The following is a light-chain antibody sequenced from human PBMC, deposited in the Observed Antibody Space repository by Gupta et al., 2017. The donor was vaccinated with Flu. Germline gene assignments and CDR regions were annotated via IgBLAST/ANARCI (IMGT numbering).Light chain of an antibody. Sequence: SSDVGGYNYVSWYQQHPGKAPKLMIYEVSNRPSGVSNRFSGSKSGNTASLTSSGLQAEDEADYYCSSYTSSSTYVVFGGGTKLTVL. CDR1: SSDVGGYNY. V-gene: IGLV2-14*01. CDR3: SSYTSSSTYVV. CDR2: EVS. J-gene: IGLJ2*01.